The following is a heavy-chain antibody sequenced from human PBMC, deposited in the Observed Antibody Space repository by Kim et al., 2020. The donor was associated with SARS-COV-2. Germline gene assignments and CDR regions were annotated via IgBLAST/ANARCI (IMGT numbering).Heavy chain of an antibody. CDR2: IKQDGSGK. J-gene: IGHJ6*02. CDR3: ASTPEEADYYYYYGMDV. CDR1: GFTFSSYW. V-gene: IGHV3-7*03. Sequence: GGSLRLSCAASGFTFSSYWMSWVRQSPGKGLEWVANIKQDGSGKYYVDSVKGRFTISRDNAKNSLYLQMKSLRAEDTAVYYCASTPEEADYYYYYGMDVWGQGTTVTVSS. D-gene: IGHD6-19*01.